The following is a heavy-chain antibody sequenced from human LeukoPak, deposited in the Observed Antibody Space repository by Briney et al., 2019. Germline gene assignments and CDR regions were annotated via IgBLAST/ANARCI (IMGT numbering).Heavy chain of an antibody. CDR2: INPDSGRA. J-gene: IGHJ3*02. CDR3: ARGPPQLGMHDPFDI. V-gene: IGHV1-2*02. CDR1: GDTFTGHY. Sequence: ASVKVSCKTPGDTFTGHYVHWVRQAPGQGLEWMGWINPDSGRADSAQKFQGTVAMTRDTSLTTVYLELSRPRRDDTAVYFCARGPPQLGMHDPFDIWGQGTTVTIS. D-gene: IGHD7-27*01.